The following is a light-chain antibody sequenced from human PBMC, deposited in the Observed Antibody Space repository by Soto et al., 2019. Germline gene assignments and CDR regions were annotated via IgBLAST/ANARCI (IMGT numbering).Light chain of an antibody. V-gene: IGKV3-15*01. J-gene: IGKJ5*01. CDR3: QQYNYRPPYT. CDR1: QSVSTN. Sequence: ETVMTQSPATLSMSPGERVTLSCRARQSVSTNVAWYQQKPGQAPRLLIYGASTRATGIPPRFSGSGYATEFTLTISSLQTEDFAVYYCQQYNYRPPYTFGQGTRLEIK. CDR2: GAS.